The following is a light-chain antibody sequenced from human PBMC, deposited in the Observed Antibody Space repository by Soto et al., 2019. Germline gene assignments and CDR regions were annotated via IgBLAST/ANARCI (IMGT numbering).Light chain of an antibody. CDR2: GAS. CDR1: QSVSRN. CDR3: QQYNNWPPSIT. Sequence: EIVMTQSPATLSVSPGERATLSCRASQSVSRNLAWYQQRPGQAPRLLIYGASNRATGIPDRFSGSGSGTEFTLTISSLQSEDFAVYYCQQYNNWPPSITFGQGTRLEIK. V-gene: IGKV3D-15*01. J-gene: IGKJ5*01.